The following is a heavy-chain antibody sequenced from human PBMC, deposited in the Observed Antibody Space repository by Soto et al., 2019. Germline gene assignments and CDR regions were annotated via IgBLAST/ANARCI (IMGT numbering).Heavy chain of an antibody. D-gene: IGHD4-17*01. J-gene: IGHJ4*02. Sequence: SETLSLTCTVSGGSISSSSYYWGWIRQPPGKGLEWIGSIYYSGSTYYNPSLKSRVTISVDTSKNQFSLKLSSVTAAYTAVYYCARRYGDCFDYWGQGTLVTVS. CDR2: IYYSGST. CDR3: ARRYGDCFDY. CDR1: GGSISSSSYY. V-gene: IGHV4-39*01.